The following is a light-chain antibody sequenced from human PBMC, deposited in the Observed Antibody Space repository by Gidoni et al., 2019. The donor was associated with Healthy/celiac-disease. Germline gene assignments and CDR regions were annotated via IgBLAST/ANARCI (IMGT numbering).Light chain of an antibody. CDR3: YSAADNNIVV. Sequence: SYELTQPSSVSVSPGQTARITCSGDVLAKKYARWFQQKPGQAPVLVIYKNRERPSGTPGRFSGSISGTTVTLTISGAQVEDEADYYCYSAADNNIVVFGGGTKLTVL. V-gene: IGLV3-27*01. CDR1: VLAKKY. J-gene: IGLJ2*01. CDR2: KNR.